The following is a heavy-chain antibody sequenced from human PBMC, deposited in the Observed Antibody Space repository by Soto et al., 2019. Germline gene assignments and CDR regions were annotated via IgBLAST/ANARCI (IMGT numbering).Heavy chain of an antibody. D-gene: IGHD2-2*01. CDR2: IYYSGST. J-gene: IGHJ5*02. CDR1: GGSISSSSYY. V-gene: IGHV4-39*01. CDR3: ARRPSLTGWFDP. Sequence: SETLSLTCTVSGGSISSSSYYWGWIRQPPGKGLEWIGSIYYSGSTYYNPSLKSRVTISVDTSKNQFSLKLSSVTAADTAVYYCARRPSLTGWFDPWGQGTLVTVSS.